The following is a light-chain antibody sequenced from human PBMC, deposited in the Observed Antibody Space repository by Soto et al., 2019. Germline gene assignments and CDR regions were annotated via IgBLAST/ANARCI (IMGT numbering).Light chain of an antibody. CDR3: SSYAGSNNVV. J-gene: IGLJ2*01. CDR1: SSDVGGYNY. V-gene: IGLV2-8*01. CDR2: EVS. Sequence: QSALTQPPSASGSPGQSVAISCTGTSSDVGGYNYVSWYQRHPGKARKLMIYEVSKRPSGVPDRFSGSKSGNTASLTVSGLQAEDEADYYCSSYAGSNNVVFGGGTKLTVL.